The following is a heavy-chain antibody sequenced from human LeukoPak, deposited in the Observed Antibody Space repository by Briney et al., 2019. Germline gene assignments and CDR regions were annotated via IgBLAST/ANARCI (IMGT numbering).Heavy chain of an antibody. CDR1: GGSISSSSYY. D-gene: IGHD1-7*01. CDR3: ARADWNYHYFDY. J-gene: IGHJ4*02. Sequence: SETLSLTCSVSGGSISSSSYYWGWIRQPPGKGLEWIGSIYYSGSTYYNSSLKSRVTISVDTSKNQFSLKLSSVTAADTAVYYCARADWNYHYFDYWGQGTLVTVSS. CDR2: IYYSGST. V-gene: IGHV4-39*07.